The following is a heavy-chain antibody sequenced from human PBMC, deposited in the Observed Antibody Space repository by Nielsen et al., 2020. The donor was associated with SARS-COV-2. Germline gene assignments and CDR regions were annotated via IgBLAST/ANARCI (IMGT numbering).Heavy chain of an antibody. Sequence: GGSLLSCAASGFTFSSYSMNWVRQAPAKGLEWVSSISSSSSYIYYADSVKGRFTISRDNAKNSLYLQMNSLRAEDTALYYCAKDTSGYCSSTSCPGGMDVWGQGTTVTVSS. J-gene: IGHJ6*02. V-gene: IGHV3-21*04. CDR1: GFTFSSYS. D-gene: IGHD2-2*03. CDR3: AKDTSGYCSSTSCPGGMDV. CDR2: ISSSSSYI.